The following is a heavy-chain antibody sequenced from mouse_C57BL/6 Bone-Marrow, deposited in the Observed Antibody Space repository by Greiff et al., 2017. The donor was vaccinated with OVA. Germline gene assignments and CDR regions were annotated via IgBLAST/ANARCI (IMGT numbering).Heavy chain of an antibody. D-gene: IGHD1-1*01. Sequence: VQLQESGAELARPGASVKLSCKASGYTFTSYGISWVKQRTGQGLEWIGEIYPRSGNTYYNEKFKGKATLTADKSSSTAYMELRSLTSEDSAVYFCAREDYGNTFYWGQGTTLTVSS. CDR1: GYTFTSYG. V-gene: IGHV1-81*01. J-gene: IGHJ2*01. CDR3: AREDYGNTFY. CDR2: IYPRSGNT.